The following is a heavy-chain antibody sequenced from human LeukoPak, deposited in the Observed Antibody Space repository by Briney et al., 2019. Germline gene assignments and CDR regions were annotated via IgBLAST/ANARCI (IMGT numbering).Heavy chain of an antibody. D-gene: IGHD3-22*01. CDR2: ISSSSTYI. CDR1: GFTFSNYY. CDR3: ARGGYYDSGGFSD. J-gene: IGHJ4*02. V-gene: IGHV3-21*01. Sequence: GGSLRLSCAASGFTFSNYYMSWVRQAPGKGLEWVSSISSSSTYIYYADSVKGRFTISRDNAKNSQYLQMNNLRDEDTAVYYCARGGYYDSGGFSDWGQGTPVTVSS.